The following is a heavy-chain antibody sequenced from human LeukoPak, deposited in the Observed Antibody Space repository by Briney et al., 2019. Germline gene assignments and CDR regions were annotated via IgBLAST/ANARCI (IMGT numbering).Heavy chain of an antibody. Sequence: GESLRISSKGSGYSFTSYWISWGRQMHGTGLGWMGRIDPSDSYTNYSPSFQGHVTISADKSISTAYLQWSSLKASDTAMYYCASTAMVSLVDYWGQGTLVTVSS. J-gene: IGHJ4*02. CDR1: GYSFTSYW. D-gene: IGHD5-18*01. V-gene: IGHV5-10-1*01. CDR3: ASTAMVSLVDY. CDR2: IDPSDSYT.